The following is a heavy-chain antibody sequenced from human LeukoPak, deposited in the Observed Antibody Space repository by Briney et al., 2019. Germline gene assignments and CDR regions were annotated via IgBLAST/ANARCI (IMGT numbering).Heavy chain of an antibody. J-gene: IGHJ4*02. CDR1: GFTFSSYG. CDR3: ARDYQAVHGYNYYFDY. CDR2: ITGSSSFI. V-gene: IGHV3-21*01. D-gene: IGHD5-24*01. Sequence: GGSLRLSCAASGFTFSSYGMNWVRQAPGKGLEWVSSITGSSSFIYYADSVKGRFTISRDNAKNSLYLQMNSLRAEDTAVYYCARDYQAVHGYNYYFDYWGQGTLVTVSS.